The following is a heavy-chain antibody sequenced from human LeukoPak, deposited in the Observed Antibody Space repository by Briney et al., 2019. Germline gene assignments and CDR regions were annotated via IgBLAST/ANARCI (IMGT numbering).Heavy chain of an antibody. J-gene: IGHJ4*02. CDR1: GYTFTGYY. CDR3: ARARGYSYGITPNYLDY. V-gene: IGHV1-2*04. CDR2: INPNSGGT. Sequence: ASVRVSCKASGYTFTGYYMHWVRQAPGQGLEWMGWINPNSGGTNYAQKFQGWVTMTRDTSISTAYMELSRLRSDDTAVYYCARARGYSYGITPNYLDYWGQGTLVTVSS. D-gene: IGHD5-18*01.